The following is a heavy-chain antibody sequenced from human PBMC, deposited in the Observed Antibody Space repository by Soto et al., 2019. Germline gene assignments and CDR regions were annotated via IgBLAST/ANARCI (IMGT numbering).Heavy chain of an antibody. CDR2: IYYSGST. CDR1: GGSISSYY. J-gene: IGHJ4*02. V-gene: IGHV4-59*01. CDR3: ARVRIQLCYPFDY. D-gene: IGHD5-18*01. Sequence: QVQLQESGPGLVKPSETLSLTCTVSGGSISSYYWSWIRQPPGKGLEWIGYIYYSGSTNYNPSLKSRVTISVDTSNNQFSLKLSSVTAAVTVVYYCARVRIQLCYPFDYWGQGTLVTVSS.